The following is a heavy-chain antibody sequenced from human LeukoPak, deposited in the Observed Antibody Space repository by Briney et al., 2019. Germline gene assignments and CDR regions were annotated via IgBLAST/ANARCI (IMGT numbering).Heavy chain of an antibody. D-gene: IGHD2-15*01. CDR2: INPNSGGT. CDR1: GYTFTGYY. V-gene: IGHV1-2*02. J-gene: IGHJ4*02. Sequence: ASVKVSYKASGYTFTGYYMHWVRQAPGQGLEWMGWINPNSGGTNYAQKFQGRVTMTRDTSISTAYMELSRLRSDDTAVYYCSTIVVVVAATQDYWGQGTLFTVSS. CDR3: STIVVVVAATQDY.